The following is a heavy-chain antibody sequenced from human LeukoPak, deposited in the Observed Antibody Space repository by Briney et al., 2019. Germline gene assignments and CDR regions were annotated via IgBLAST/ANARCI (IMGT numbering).Heavy chain of an antibody. D-gene: IGHD3-3*01. V-gene: IGHV3-20*04. Sequence: PGGSLRLSCAASGFTLDDYGMSWVRQAPGKGLEWVSGINWNGGSTGYADSVKGRFTISRDNAKNSLYLQMNSLRAEDTALYYCARVGPGHYDFRSGYSEDFDYWGQGTLVTVSS. CDR1: GFTLDDYG. CDR2: INWNGGST. CDR3: ARVGPGHYDFRSGYSEDFDY. J-gene: IGHJ4*02.